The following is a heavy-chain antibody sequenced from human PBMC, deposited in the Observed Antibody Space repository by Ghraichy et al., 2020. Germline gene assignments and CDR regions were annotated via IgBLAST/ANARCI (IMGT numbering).Heavy chain of an antibody. CDR3: ARVADGYGMDV. Sequence: GGSLRLSCAASIFTFSSYSMNWVRQAPGKGLEWVSSITSSSNYIYYADSVKGRFTISRDNARNALFLQMKSLRAEDTAVYYCARVADGYGMDVWGQGTTVTVSS. CDR2: ITSSSNYI. J-gene: IGHJ6*02. V-gene: IGHV3-21*01. D-gene: IGHD5-24*01. CDR1: IFTFSSYS.